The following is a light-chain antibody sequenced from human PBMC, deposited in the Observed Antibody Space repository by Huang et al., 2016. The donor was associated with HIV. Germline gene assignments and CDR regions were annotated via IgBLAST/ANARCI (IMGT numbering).Light chain of an antibody. V-gene: IGKV2-30*02. Sequence: DVVMTQSPLSLPVTPGQPASISCRSSQSLAHSDGNTYLSWFQQRPGQSPRRLIYKVSNRDSGVPDRFSGSGSGTDFTLKISRVEAEDIGIYYCMQGTHWPLTFGGGTKVEIK. J-gene: IGKJ4*01. CDR1: QSLAHSDGNTY. CDR3: MQGTHWPLT. CDR2: KVS.